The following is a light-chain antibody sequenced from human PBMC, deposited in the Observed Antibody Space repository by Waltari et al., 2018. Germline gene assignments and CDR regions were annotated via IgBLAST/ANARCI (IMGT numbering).Light chain of an antibody. CDR2: VNSDGSH. CDR3: QTGGHGTCV. CDR1: RGHSTNV. V-gene: IGLV4-69*01. J-gene: IGLJ3*02. Sequence: QLVLTQSPSASASLGASVKLTCTLSRGHSTNVIAWLQKRPEKGPRYLMKVNSDGSHNKGGEIPYRFSVSSSGVERYLTISSLQSEDEADYYCQTGGHGTCVFGGGTKLTVL.